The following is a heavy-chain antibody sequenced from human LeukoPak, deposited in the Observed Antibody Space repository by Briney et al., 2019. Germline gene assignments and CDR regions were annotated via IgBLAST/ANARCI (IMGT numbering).Heavy chain of an antibody. CDR2: TYYSGST. D-gene: IGHD3-22*01. CDR1: GGSISSYS. V-gene: IGHV4-59*08. CDR3: ARRASDYYDSRRGAFDI. J-gene: IGHJ3*02. Sequence: SETLSLTCTVSGGSISSYSWSWIRQPPGKGLEWIGYTYYSGSTNYNPSLKSRVTISVDTSKNQFSLELTSVTAADTAVYYCARRASDYYDSRRGAFDIWGQGTMVTVSS.